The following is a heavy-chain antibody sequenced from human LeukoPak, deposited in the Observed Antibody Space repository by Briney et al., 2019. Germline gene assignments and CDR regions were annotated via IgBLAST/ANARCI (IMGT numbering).Heavy chain of an antibody. V-gene: IGHV4-39*01. CDR2: IYYSGST. J-gene: IGHJ5*02. CDR1: GGSISSISYY. D-gene: IGHD1-26*01. CDR3: ARRFVGAHRWFDP. Sequence: SETLSFTCTVSGGSISSISYYWGWIRQPPGKGLEWIASIYYSGSTYYNPSLKSRVTISVDTSKNQFSLKLSSVTAEDTAVYYCARRFVGAHRWFDPWGQGTLVTVSS.